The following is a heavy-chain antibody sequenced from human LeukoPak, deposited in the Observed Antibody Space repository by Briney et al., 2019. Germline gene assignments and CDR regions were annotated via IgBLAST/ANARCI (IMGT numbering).Heavy chain of an antibody. V-gene: IGHV4-34*01. CDR1: GGSFSGYY. D-gene: IGHD3-3*01. J-gene: IGHJ4*02. Sequence: SETLSLTCAVYGGSFSGYYWSWIRQPPGKGLEWIGSIYHSGSTYYNPSLKSRVTISVDTSKNQFSLKLSSVTAADTAVYYCATDFWSGYSINFDYWGQGTLVTVSS. CDR3: ATDFWSGYSINFDY. CDR2: IYHSGST.